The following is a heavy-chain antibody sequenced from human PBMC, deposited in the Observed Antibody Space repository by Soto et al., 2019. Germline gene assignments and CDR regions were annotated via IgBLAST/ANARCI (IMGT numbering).Heavy chain of an antibody. Sequence: PSETLSLTCTVSVGSISSSEYYWNWIRQPPGKGLEWIGYIYYSGSTYYRPSLKSRVTISLDTSKNQFSLNLTSVTAADTAVHYCARGGNPAYEVYYYYGMDVWGQGTTVTVSS. J-gene: IGHJ6*02. D-gene: IGHD5-12*01. CDR3: ARGGNPAYEVYYYYGMDV. CDR1: VGSISSSEYY. CDR2: IYYSGST. V-gene: IGHV4-30-4*01.